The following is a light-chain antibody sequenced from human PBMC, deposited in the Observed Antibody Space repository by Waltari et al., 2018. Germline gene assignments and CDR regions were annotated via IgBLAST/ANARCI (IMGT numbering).Light chain of an antibody. CDR2: EDR. CDR3: QAWDRSSAV. J-gene: IGLJ3*02. Sequence: SYELTQPPSVSVSPGQTASITCPGDKLGDKYTSWYLQRPGRSTVVFIYEDRKRPPGIPERFPGSKSRNTATLSISGTQDMDEADYYCQAWDRSSAVFGGGTKLTVL. V-gene: IGLV3-1*01. CDR1: KLGDKY.